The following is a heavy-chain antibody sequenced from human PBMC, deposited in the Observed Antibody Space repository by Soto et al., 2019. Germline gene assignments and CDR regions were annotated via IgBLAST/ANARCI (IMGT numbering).Heavy chain of an antibody. J-gene: IGHJ1*01. D-gene: IGHD2-21*02. CDR2: IIPIFAIA. CDR3: ARVGEYCGGVCPQYFEH. Sequence: QVQLVQSGAAVKKPGSSVKVSCKASGGSFRSNALSWVRQAPGQGLEWMGGIIPIFAIANYAQRFQGRVTITAEESTGKAYMELSSLRSEDPAVYYCARVGEYCGGVCPQYFEHWGQGTLVTVSS. CDR1: GGSFRSNA. V-gene: IGHV1-69*12.